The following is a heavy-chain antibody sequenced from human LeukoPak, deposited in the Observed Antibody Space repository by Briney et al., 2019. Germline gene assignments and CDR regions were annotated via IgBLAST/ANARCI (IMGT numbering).Heavy chain of an antibody. CDR1: GGSFSGYY. Sequence: SETLSLTCAVYGGSFSGYYWSWIRQPPGKGLEWIGEINHSGSTNYNPSLKSRVTISVDTSKNQFSLKLGSVTAADTAVYYCASAKVLLWFGARRTNWFDPWGQGTLVTVSS. D-gene: IGHD3-10*01. CDR2: INHSGST. V-gene: IGHV4-34*01. CDR3: ASAKVLLWFGARRTNWFDP. J-gene: IGHJ5*02.